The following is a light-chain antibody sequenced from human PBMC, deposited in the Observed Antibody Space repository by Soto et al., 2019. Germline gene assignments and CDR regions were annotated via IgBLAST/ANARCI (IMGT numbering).Light chain of an antibody. CDR2: GNS. CDR1: SSNIGAGYD. CDR3: QSYDSSLSGLV. Sequence: QSVLTQPPSVSGAPGQRVTISCTGSSSNIGAGYDVHWYQQLPGTAPKLLIYGNSNRPSGVPDRFSGSKSGTSASLAITGLQAEDEADYYCQSYDSSLSGLVFGTVIQLTVL. J-gene: IGLJ1*01. V-gene: IGLV1-40*01.